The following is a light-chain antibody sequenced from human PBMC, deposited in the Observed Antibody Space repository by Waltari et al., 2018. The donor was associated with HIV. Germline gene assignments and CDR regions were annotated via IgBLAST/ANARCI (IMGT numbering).Light chain of an antibody. V-gene: IGLV10-54*01. CDR2: RNS. J-gene: IGLJ2*01. Sequence: QAGLTQPPSVSGGLRQTATLTCVGDGNNVGKQGASWLQQHQGHPPTLVSYRNSTRPAGVSERFSASRSGDTASLTITGLQPEDEATYSCSSGDSSLTTWLFGGGTELTVL. CDR1: GNNVGKQG. CDR3: SSGDSSLTTWL.